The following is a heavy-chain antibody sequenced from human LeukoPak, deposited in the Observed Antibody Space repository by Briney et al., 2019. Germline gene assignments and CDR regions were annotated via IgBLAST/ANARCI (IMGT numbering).Heavy chain of an antibody. V-gene: IGHV4-34*01. CDR3: ARAMVRGVISNFDY. CDR1: GGSFSGYY. D-gene: IGHD3-10*01. J-gene: IGHJ4*02. CDR2: INHSGST. Sequence: SETLSLTCAVYGGSFSGYYWSWIRQPPGKGLEWIGEINHSGSTNYNPSLKSRVTISVDTSKNQFSLKLSSVTAADTAVYYCARAMVRGVISNFDYWGQGTLVTDSS.